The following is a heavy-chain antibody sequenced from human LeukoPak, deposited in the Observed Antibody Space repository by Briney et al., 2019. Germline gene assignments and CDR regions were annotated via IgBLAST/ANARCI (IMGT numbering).Heavy chain of an antibody. Sequence: SVKVSCKASGYTFTSYAMNWVRQAPGQGLEWMGGIIPIFGTANYAQKFQGRVTITADESTSTAYMELSSLRSEDTAVYYCARGRIWSGYYYFDYWGQGTLVTVSS. CDR1: GYTFTSYA. D-gene: IGHD3-3*01. CDR2: IIPIFGTA. J-gene: IGHJ4*02. CDR3: ARGRIWSGYYYFDY. V-gene: IGHV1-69*13.